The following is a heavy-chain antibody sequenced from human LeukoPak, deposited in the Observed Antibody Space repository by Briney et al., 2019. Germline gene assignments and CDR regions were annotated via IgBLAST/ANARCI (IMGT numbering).Heavy chain of an antibody. J-gene: IGHJ4*02. Sequence: GGSLRLSCATSGFTLSSFWMHWVRQPPGKGLVWVSRINSDGTDTNYADSGKGRFTISRDNYKNTVYLQMNSLTAEDTAVYYCARGAWGTSVHFDKWGQGALVTVFS. CDR2: INSDGTDT. CDR3: ARGAWGTSVHFDK. D-gene: IGHD3-16*01. V-gene: IGHV3-74*01. CDR1: GFTLSSFW.